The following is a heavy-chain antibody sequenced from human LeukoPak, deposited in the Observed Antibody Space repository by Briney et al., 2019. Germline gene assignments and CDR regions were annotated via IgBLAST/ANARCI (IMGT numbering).Heavy chain of an antibody. V-gene: IGHV4-59*01. CDR3: ARDYASDI. Sequence: PSETLSLTCTVSGDSISSYYWSWFRQPPGKGLEWIGYIYYSGSTNHNPSLRSRVTISVDTSKNQFSLKLSSVTAADTAVYYCARDYASDIWGQGTMVTVSS. J-gene: IGHJ3*02. CDR2: IYYSGST. CDR1: GDSISSYY.